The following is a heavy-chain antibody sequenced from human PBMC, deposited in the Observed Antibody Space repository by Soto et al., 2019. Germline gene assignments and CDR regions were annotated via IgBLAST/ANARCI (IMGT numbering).Heavy chain of an antibody. J-gene: IGHJ4*02. V-gene: IGHV3-11*05. CDR1: GFTFSDYY. D-gene: IGHD6-13*01. CDR2: ISSSSSNT. CDR3: AREARSSWYRCFDY. Sequence: QVQLVESGGGLVKPGGSLRLSCAASGFTFSDYYMSWVRQAPGKGLEWVSDISSSSSNTNYADSVKGRFTIFRDNAKKSLYLQTDSLRAEDTAVYYCAREARSSWYRCFDYWGQGTLVTVSS.